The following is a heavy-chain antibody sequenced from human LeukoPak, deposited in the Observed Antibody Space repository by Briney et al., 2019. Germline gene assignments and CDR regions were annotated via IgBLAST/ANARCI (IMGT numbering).Heavy chain of an antibody. Sequence: GASVTVSCKASGYTFSSYGISWVRQAPGQGLEWMGWISAYNGNTNYAQKLQGRVTMTTDTSTGTAYMELRSLRSDDTAVYYCAREYSSGWSGLDVWGKGTTVTVSS. CDR1: GYTFSSYG. CDR3: AREYSSGWSGLDV. D-gene: IGHD6-19*01. CDR2: ISAYNGNT. V-gene: IGHV1-18*01. J-gene: IGHJ6*04.